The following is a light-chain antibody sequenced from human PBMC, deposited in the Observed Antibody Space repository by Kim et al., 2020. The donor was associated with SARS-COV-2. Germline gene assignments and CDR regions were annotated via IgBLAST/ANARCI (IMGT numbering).Light chain of an antibody. J-gene: IGKJ1*01. CDR1: QSVSSSY. CDR3: QQYGSSPQWT. V-gene: IGKV3-20*01. Sequence: LSPGERAALSCRASQSVSSSYLAWYQQKPGQAPRLLIYDASSRATGIPDRFSGSGSGTDFTLTISRLEPKDFAVYYCQQYGSSPQWTFGQGTKVDIK. CDR2: DAS.